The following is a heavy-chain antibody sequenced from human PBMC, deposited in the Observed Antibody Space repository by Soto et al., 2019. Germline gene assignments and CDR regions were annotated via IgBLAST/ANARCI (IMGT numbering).Heavy chain of an antibody. J-gene: IGHJ5*02. CDR2: INTNTGNP. Sequence: SVKVSCKASGYTFTSYAMNCVRQATGQGLEWMGRINTNTGNPKYAQGFTGRFVFSLDTSVSTAYLQICSLKAEDTAVYYCAREIEVLRYFDWLPGGYNWFDPWGQGTLVTVHS. CDR1: GYTFTSYA. D-gene: IGHD3-9*01. V-gene: IGHV7-4-1*01. CDR3: AREIEVLRYFDWLPGGYNWFDP.